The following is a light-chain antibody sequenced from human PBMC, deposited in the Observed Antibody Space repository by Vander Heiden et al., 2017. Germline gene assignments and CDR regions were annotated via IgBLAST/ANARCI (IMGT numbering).Light chain of an antibody. Sequence: SYVLTQSPSLSVAPGQTARITCGGNNIGTKSVHWYQQKPGQAPVLVVHDDSDRPSGIPERFSGSNSGNTATLTISRVEAGDEADYFCQVWDSSSDHVLFGGGTKVTVL. J-gene: IGLJ2*01. CDR2: DDS. V-gene: IGLV3-21*02. CDR1: NIGTKS. CDR3: QVWDSSSDHVL.